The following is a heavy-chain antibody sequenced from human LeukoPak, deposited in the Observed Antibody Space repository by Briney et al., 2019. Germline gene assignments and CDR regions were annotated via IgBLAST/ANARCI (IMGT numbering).Heavy chain of an antibody. CDR1: GFTFSSYA. V-gene: IGHV3-23*01. CDR3: AKAFTGYQLTPWGLL. D-gene: IGHD2-2*01. CDR2: ISGSGGST. Sequence: PGGSLRLSCAASGFTFSSYAMSWVRQAPGKGLEWVSAISGSGGSTYYADSVKGRFTISRDNSKNTLYLQMNSLRAEDTAVYYCAKAFTGYQLTPWGLLWGQGTLVTVSS. J-gene: IGHJ4*02.